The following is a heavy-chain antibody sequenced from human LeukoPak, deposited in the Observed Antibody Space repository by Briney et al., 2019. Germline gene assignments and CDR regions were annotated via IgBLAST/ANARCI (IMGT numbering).Heavy chain of an antibody. J-gene: IGHJ4*02. V-gene: IGHV3-23*01. CDR1: GFTFSNYW. Sequence: PGGSLRLSCAASGFTFSNYWMSWVRQAPGKGLEWVSAISGSGGSTYYADSVKGRFTISRDNSKNTLYLQMNSLRAEDTAVYYCATPDTAMVLVDYWGQGTLVTVSS. CDR3: ATPDTAMVLVDY. CDR2: ISGSGGST. D-gene: IGHD5-18*01.